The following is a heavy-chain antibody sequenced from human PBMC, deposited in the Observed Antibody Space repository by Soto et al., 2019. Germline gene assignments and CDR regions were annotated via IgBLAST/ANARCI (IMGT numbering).Heavy chain of an antibody. CDR3: ARQGRYYYDSSGYQALDY. CDR1: GGSFSGYY. J-gene: IGHJ4*02. D-gene: IGHD3-22*01. CDR2: INHSGST. V-gene: IGHV4-34*01. Sequence: SETLSLTCAVYGGSFSGYYWSWIRQPPGKGLEWIGEINHSGSTNYNPSLKSRVTISVDTSKNQFSLKLSSVTAADTAVYYCARQGRYYYDSSGYQALDYWGQGTLVTVSS.